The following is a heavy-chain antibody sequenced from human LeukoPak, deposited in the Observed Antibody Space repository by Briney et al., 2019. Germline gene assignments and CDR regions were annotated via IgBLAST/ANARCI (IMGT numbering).Heavy chain of an antibody. Sequence: GGSLRLSCAASGFTFDDSVMSWVRQAPGKGLEWVSGINWNGGSTGYADSVRGRFTISRDNSKNTVYLQMNSLRAEDTAVYFCAKEALPGIAVAGRVYWGQGTLVAVSS. CDR2: INWNGGST. D-gene: IGHD6-19*01. J-gene: IGHJ4*02. V-gene: IGHV3-20*04. CDR3: AKEALPGIAVAGRVY. CDR1: GFTFDDSV.